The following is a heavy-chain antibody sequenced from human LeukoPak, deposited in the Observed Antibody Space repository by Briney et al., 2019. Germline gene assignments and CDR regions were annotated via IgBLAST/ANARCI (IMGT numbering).Heavy chain of an antibody. Sequence: PSQTLSLTCTVSGGSISSGGYYWSWIRQHPGRGLEWIGYIYYSGSTYYNPSLKSRVTISVDTSKNQFSLKLSSATAADTAVYYCARGKWYYYDSSDPHNWFDPWGREPWSPSPQ. J-gene: IGHJ5*02. V-gene: IGHV4-31*03. D-gene: IGHD3-22*01. CDR2: IYYSGST. CDR3: ARGKWYYYDSSDPHNWFDP. CDR1: GGSISSGGYY.